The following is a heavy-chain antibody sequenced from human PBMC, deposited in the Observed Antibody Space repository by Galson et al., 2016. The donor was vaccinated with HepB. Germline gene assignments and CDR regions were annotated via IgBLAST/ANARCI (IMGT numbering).Heavy chain of an antibody. CDR3: ATDPGRSDWFDS. J-gene: IGHJ5*01. V-gene: IGHV3-48*02. Sequence: SLRLSCAVSGYMFGTYSMNWVRQAPGKGLEWISYIHTDRSTIHYADSVEGRFTNSRDNAKNSVSLQMNSLRDEDTAVYLCATDPGRSDWFDSWGQGRLVTVSS. CDR2: IHTDRSTI. CDR1: GYMFGTYS.